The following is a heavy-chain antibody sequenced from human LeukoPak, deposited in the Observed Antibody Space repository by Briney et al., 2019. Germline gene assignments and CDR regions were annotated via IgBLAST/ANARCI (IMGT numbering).Heavy chain of an antibody. D-gene: IGHD4-17*01. CDR2: IRSSSSYV. CDR1: GFTFSSYS. V-gene: IGHV3-21*01. Sequence: PGGSLRLSCAASGFTFSSYSMKWVRQAPGKGLEWVSSIRSSSSYVYYADSVKGRFTIFRDNAKNSLYLEMNSLRAEDTAVYYCARDHRDYGDYVDYNGMDVWGQGTTVAVS. CDR3: ARDHRDYGDYVDYNGMDV. J-gene: IGHJ6*02.